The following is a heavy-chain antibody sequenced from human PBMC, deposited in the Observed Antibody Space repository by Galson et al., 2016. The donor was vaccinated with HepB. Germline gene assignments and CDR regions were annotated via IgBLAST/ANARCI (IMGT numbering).Heavy chain of an antibody. CDR3: ARDHCTGGVCYSSPWYYGMDV. CDR1: GGSISSGYYY. Sequence: TLSLTCTVSGGSISSGYYYWSWIRQLPGKGLEWIGYISYSGSTDYNSSLQSRVTISADTSKNQLSLMLSSVTAADTAVYFCARDHCTGGVCYSSPWYYGMDVWGQGTTVTVSS. J-gene: IGHJ6*02. D-gene: IGHD2-8*02. CDR2: ISYSGST. V-gene: IGHV4-31*03.